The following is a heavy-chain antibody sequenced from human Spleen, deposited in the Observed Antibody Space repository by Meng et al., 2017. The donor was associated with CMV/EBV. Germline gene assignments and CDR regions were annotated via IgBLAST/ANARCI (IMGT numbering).Heavy chain of an antibody. CDR3: ARGYYYGSGSYYSTFDY. Sequence: TDMVSYKTLGNTFTSYDINWVPQATGQGLEWMGWMNPNSGNTGYAQKFQGRVTMTRNTSISTAYMELSSLRSEDTAVYYCARGYYYGSGSYYSTFDYWGQGTLVTVSS. CDR1: GNTFTSYD. V-gene: IGHV1-8*01. CDR2: MNPNSGNT. J-gene: IGHJ4*02. D-gene: IGHD3-10*01.